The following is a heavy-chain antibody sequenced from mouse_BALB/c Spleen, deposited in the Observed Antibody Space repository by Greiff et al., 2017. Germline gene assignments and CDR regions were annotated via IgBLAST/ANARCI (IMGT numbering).Heavy chain of an antibody. CDR1: GFTFSSYG. J-gene: IGHJ2*01. V-gene: IGHV5-6-3*01. CDR3: ARGGRLYYFDY. CDR2: INSNGGST. D-gene: IGHD1-1*02. Sequence: EVKLVESGGGLVQPGGSLKLSCAASGFTFSSYGMSWVRQTPDKRLELVATINSNGGSTYYPDSVKGRFTISRDNAKNTLYLQMSSLKSEDTAMYYCARGGRLYYFDYWGQGTTLTVSS.